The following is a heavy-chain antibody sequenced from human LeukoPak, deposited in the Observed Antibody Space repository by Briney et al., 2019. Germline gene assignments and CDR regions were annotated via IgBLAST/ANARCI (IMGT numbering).Heavy chain of an antibody. D-gene: IGHD3-3*01. V-gene: IGHV3-11*04. Sequence: RPGGSLRLSCAASGFTFSDYYMSWIRQAPGKGLEWVSYISSSGSTIYYADFVKGRFTISRDNAKNSLYLQMNSLRAEDTAVYYCARVPYDFWSGSRRAYYFDYWGQGTLVTVSS. CDR2: ISSSGSTI. CDR3: ARVPYDFWSGSRRAYYFDY. CDR1: GFTFSDYY. J-gene: IGHJ4*02.